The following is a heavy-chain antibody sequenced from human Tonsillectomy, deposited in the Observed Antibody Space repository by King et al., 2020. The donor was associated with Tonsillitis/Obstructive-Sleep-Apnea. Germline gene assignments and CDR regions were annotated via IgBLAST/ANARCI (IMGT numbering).Heavy chain of an antibody. Sequence: VQMVESGGGLVKTGGSLRLSCAASGVTFSDYSINWFRQAPGKGLERVSSITSSSSFISYADSLKGRFTVSRDNTKKSLCLHINNLRAEDTAVYYCARVLAARYMDVWGKGTTVTVSS. CDR1: GVTFSDYS. D-gene: IGHD6-6*01. CDR3: ARVLAARYMDV. CDR2: ITSSSSFI. J-gene: IGHJ6*03. V-gene: IGHV3-21*01.